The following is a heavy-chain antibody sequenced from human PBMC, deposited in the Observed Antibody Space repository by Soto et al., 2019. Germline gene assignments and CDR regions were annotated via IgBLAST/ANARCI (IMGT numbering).Heavy chain of an antibody. V-gene: IGHV1-69*12. CDR3: ARTYHYDSLGKTYFYYGMDV. D-gene: IGHD3-22*01. CDR2: IIPMLDSA. CDR1: GGTFDNYA. J-gene: IGHJ6*02. Sequence: QVQLVQSGAEVKQPGSSVKVSCKASGGTFDNYAITWVRQAPGQGLEWMAGIIPMLDSANYAEKFQDRVTITADESTSTVYMEVSSLRSKDTAVYYCARTYHYDSLGKTYFYYGMDVWGQGTTVTVSS.